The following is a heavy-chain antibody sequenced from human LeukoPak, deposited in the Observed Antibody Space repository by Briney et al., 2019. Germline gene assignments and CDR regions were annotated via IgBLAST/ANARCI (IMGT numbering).Heavy chain of an antibody. V-gene: IGHV4-59*01. CDR2: IYYSGSI. D-gene: IGHD6-6*01. CDR1: GGSISTYY. J-gene: IGHJ4*02. Sequence: SETLSLTCTVSGGSISTYYWSWIRQSPGKGLEWVGHIYYSGSIKYNPSLKSRVTISLDTCTRHFSLKLASVIAEDTDVYYCARIGEYSSSSLSPFVDYWGQGTLVTVSP. CDR3: ARIGEYSSSSLSPFVDY.